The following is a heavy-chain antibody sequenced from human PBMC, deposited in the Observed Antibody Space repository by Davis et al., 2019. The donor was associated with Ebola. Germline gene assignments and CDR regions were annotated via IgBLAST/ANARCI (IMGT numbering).Heavy chain of an antibody. Sequence: ASVKVSCKASGGTFSSYGISWVRQAPGQGLEWMGWISAYNGNTNYAQKLQGRVTMTTDTSTSTAYMELRSLRSDDTAVYYCARDTGMITFGGVIAHWGQGTLVTVSS. CDR1: GGTFSSYG. V-gene: IGHV1-18*01. J-gene: IGHJ4*02. CDR3: ARDTGMITFGGVIAH. D-gene: IGHD3-16*02. CDR2: ISAYNGNT.